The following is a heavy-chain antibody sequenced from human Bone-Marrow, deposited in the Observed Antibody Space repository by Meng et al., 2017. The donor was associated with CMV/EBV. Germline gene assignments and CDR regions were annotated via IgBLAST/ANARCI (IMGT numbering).Heavy chain of an antibody. J-gene: IGHJ6*02. Sequence: GGSLRLSCAASGFTFRSYGMHWVRQAPGKGLEWVAFIRYDGSNKYYADAVKGRFTISRDNSKNTLYLQMNSLRAEDTAVYYCAKDYVRSGYYDFWSGSSYYYYYGMDVWGQGTTVTVSS. CDR3: AKDYVRSGYYDFWSGSSYYYYYGMDV. V-gene: IGHV3-30*02. CDR1: GFTFRSYG. CDR2: IRYDGSNK. D-gene: IGHD3-3*01.